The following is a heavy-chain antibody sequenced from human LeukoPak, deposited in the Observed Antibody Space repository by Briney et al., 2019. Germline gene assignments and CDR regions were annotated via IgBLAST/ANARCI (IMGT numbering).Heavy chain of an antibody. V-gene: IGHV4-59*01. CDR1: GGSINSYY. CDR2: VFYTGSS. J-gene: IGHJ5*02. D-gene: IGHD1-1*01. Sequence: PSETLSLTCTVSGGSINSYYWSWIRQPPGKGLEWIGHVFYTGSSNYNPSLKSRVTISLDRSKNQFFLRVTSVTAADTAVYYCARAGQWKIAPWGKGPLVTVS. CDR3: ARAGQWKIAP.